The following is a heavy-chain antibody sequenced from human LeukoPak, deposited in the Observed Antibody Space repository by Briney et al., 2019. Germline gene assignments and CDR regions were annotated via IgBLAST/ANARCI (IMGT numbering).Heavy chain of an antibody. Sequence: GGSLRLSCAASGFTFSNCAMSWVRQAPGKGLEWVSAISGGGGSTYYADSVKGRFTISRDNSKNTLYLQMNSLRAEDTAIYYCAKGKVVTGIDYWGQGTLVTVSS. D-gene: IGHD2-21*02. V-gene: IGHV3-23*01. CDR3: AKGKVVTGIDY. J-gene: IGHJ4*02. CDR1: GFTFSNCA. CDR2: ISGGGGST.